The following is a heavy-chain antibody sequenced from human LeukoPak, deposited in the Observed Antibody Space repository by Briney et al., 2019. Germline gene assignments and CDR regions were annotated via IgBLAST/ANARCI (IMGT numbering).Heavy chain of an antibody. CDR3: ARDYHTIAPGAH. Sequence: GGSLRLSCAASGFTFSSYSMHWVRQAPGKGLEWVALISYHGSDIYYADSVKGRFTVSRDNSKNTLYLQMNSLRPEDTAVYYCARDYHTIAPGAHWGQGNLVTVSS. CDR1: GFTFSSYS. D-gene: IGHD1-14*01. J-gene: IGHJ4*02. V-gene: IGHV3-30*04. CDR2: ISYHGSDI.